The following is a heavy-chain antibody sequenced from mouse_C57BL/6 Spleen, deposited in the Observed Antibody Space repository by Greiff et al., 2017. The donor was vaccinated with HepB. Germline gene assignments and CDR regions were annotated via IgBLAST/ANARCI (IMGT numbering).Heavy chain of an antibody. V-gene: IGHV14-4*01. Sequence: VQLQQSGAELVRPGASVKLSCTASGFNIKDDYMHWVKQRPEQGLEWIGWIDPENGDTEYASKFQGKATITADTSSNTAYMQLSSLTSEDTAVYYCTPLWLRRGFAYWGQGTLVTVSA. CDR3: TPLWLRRGFAY. CDR2: IDPENGDT. D-gene: IGHD2-2*01. J-gene: IGHJ3*01. CDR1: GFNIKDDY.